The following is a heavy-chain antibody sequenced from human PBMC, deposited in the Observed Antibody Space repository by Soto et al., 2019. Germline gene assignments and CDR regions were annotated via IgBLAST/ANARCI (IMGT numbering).Heavy chain of an antibody. CDR3: ASRRAGVITTKYNWLDS. CDR2: IYYSGST. D-gene: IGHD3-16*01. V-gene: IGHV4-31*03. J-gene: IGHJ5*02. CDR1: GGSISSGGYY. Sequence: SETLSLTCTVSGGSISSGGYYWSWIRQHPGKGLEWIGYIYYSGSTYYNPSLKSRVTISVDTSKNQFSLTMSSVTAADTAVYYCASRRAGVITTKYNWLDSCRQVNLV.